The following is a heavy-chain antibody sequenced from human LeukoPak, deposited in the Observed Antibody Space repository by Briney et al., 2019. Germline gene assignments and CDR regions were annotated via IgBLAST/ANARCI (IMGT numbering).Heavy chain of an antibody. D-gene: IGHD3-22*01. CDR3: ARVFYESSAYYYDY. CDR2: ISYDGSNK. CDR1: GFTFSSYA. Sequence: GGSLRLSCAASGFTFSSYAMHWVRQAPGKGLEWVAVISYDGSNKYYADSVKGRFTISRDNSKSTLYLQMGSLRAEDMAVYYCARVFYESSAYYYDYWGQGTLVTVSS. V-gene: IGHV3-30*14. J-gene: IGHJ4*02.